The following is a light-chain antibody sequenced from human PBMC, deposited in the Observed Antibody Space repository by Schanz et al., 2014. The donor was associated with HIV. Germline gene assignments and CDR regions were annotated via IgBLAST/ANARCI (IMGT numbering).Light chain of an antibody. CDR1: NGAVTSGHF. J-gene: IGLJ2*01. V-gene: IGLV7-46*01. CDR3: LLSSSDTRGI. CDR2: DTD. Sequence: QAVVTQEPSVTVSPGGTVTLTCGSSNGAVTSGHFPYWFQQKPGRAPRTLIFDTDRRHSWTPARFSGSLLGGKAALTLSGAQPEDEAEYFCLLSSSDTRGIFGGGTKVTVL.